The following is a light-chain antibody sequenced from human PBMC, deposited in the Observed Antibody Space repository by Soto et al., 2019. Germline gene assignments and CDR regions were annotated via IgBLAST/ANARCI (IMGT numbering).Light chain of an antibody. V-gene: IGLV4-69*01. CDR3: QTWGTGIRV. CDR1: SGHSTYA. CDR2: LTSDGSH. Sequence: QPVLTQSPSASASLGASVKLTCTLSSGHSTYAIAWHQQQPEKGPRYLMKLTSDGSHTKGDRIPDRFSGSSSGAERYLTISSLQSEDEADYYCQTWGTGIRVFGGGTKVTVL. J-gene: IGLJ3*02.